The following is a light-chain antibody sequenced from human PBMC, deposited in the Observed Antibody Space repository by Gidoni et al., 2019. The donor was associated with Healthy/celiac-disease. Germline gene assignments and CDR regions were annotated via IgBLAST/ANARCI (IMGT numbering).Light chain of an antibody. CDR1: QDISNY. Sequence: DIQMTQSPSSLSASVGDRVTITCQASQDISNYLNWYQQKPGKAPKLLIYDASNLETGVPSRFSGSGSGTDFTFTISSLQPEDIATYYCQQYDNLLPLFTFGPXTKVDIK. J-gene: IGKJ3*01. V-gene: IGKV1-33*01. CDR3: QQYDNLLPLFT. CDR2: DAS.